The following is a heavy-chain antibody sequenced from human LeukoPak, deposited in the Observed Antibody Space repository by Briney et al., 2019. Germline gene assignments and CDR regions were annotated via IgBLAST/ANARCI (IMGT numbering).Heavy chain of an antibody. V-gene: IGHV3-23*01. J-gene: IGHJ4*02. CDR3: AKVGVRGYSYGHLVY. D-gene: IGHD5-18*01. CDR1: GFTFISYD. Sequence: GGSLRLSCAASGFTFISYDMSWVGQAPGKGLEWVSVMSAGDSTYYAGSVKGRFTISRDKTKNTLYLQMNSLRAEDTAVYYCAKVGVRGYSYGHLVYWGQGTLATVSS. CDR2: MSAGDST.